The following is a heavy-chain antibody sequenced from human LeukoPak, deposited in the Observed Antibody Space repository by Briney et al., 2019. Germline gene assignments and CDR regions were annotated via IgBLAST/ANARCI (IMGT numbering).Heavy chain of an antibody. Sequence: GGSLRLSCAASGFTFSDYYMSWVRQAPGKGLEYVSAVNSNGDRTYYTDSVKGRFTISRDNSKNTLYLQMSNLRAEDTAVYYCVKVGRELLPTLFDYWGQGTLVTVSS. CDR2: VNSNGDRT. V-gene: IGHV3-64D*06. CDR1: GFTFSDYY. J-gene: IGHJ4*02. CDR3: VKVGRELLPTLFDY. D-gene: IGHD1-26*01.